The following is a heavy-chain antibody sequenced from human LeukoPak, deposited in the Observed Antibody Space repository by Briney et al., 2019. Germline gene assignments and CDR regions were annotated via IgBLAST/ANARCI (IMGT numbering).Heavy chain of an antibody. D-gene: IGHD6-19*01. J-gene: IGHJ6*02. CDR3: ARGGSGWSYYYYGMDV. CDR2: IYYSGST. Sequence: SETLSLTCTVSGGSISSYYWSWIRQPPGKGLEWIGYIYYSGSTNYNPSLKSRVTISVDTSKNQFSLKLSSVTAADTAVYYCARGGSGWSYYYYGMDVWGQGTTVTVSS. CDR1: GGSISSYY. V-gene: IGHV4-59*01.